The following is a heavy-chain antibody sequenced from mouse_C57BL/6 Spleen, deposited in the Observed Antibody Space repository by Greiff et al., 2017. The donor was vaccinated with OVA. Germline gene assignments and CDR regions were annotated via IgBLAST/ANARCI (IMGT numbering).Heavy chain of an antibody. Sequence: QVQLKQSGAELVKPGASVKISCKASGYAFSSYWMNWVKQRPGKGLEWIGQIYPGGGDTNYNGKFKGKATLTADKSSSTAYMQLSSLTSEDSAVYFCARGGGNYGSWFAYWGQGTLVTVSA. J-gene: IGHJ3*01. V-gene: IGHV1-80*01. CDR1: GYAFSSYW. CDR2: IYPGGGDT. D-gene: IGHD2-1*01. CDR3: ARGGGNYGSWFAY.